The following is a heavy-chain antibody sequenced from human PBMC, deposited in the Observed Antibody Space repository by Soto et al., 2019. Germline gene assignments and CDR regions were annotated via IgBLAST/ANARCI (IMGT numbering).Heavy chain of an antibody. Sequence: ASVKVSCKVSGYTLTELSMHWVRQAPGKGLEWMGGFDPEDGETIYAQKFQGRVTMTEDTSTDTAYMELSSLRSEDTAVYYCATDRTLRFLEWLRYWGQGTLVTVSS. CDR2: FDPEDGET. CDR3: ATDRTLRFLEWLRY. V-gene: IGHV1-24*01. J-gene: IGHJ4*02. CDR1: GYTLTELS. D-gene: IGHD3-3*01.